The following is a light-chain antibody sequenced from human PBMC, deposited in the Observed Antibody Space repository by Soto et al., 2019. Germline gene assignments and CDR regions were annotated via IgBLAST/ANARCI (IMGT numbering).Light chain of an antibody. CDR3: QQSFSSPPIT. V-gene: IGKV1-39*01. CDR2: SAS. Sequence: DIQMTQSPSSLSASVGDRITISCRASQSVRNFLVWYQQKPGKAPKLLSHSASTLQSGVPSRFSGSGSGTDFTLTISSLQPEDVATYYWQQSFSSPPITFGQGTRLEI. J-gene: IGKJ5*01. CDR1: QSVRNF.